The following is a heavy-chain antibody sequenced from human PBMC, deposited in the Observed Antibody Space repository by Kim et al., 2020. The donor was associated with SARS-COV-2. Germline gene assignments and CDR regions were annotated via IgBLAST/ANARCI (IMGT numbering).Heavy chain of an antibody. CDR3: ATDTSYCSGGSCYSNWFDP. CDR1: GYTLTELS. J-gene: IGHJ5*02. D-gene: IGHD2-15*01. CDR2: FDPEDGET. Sequence: ASVKVSCKVSGYTLTELSMHWVRQAPGKGLEWMGGFDPEDGETIYAQKFQGRVTMTEDTSTDTAYMELSSLRSEDTAVYYCATDTSYCSGGSCYSNWFDPWGQGTLVTVSS. V-gene: IGHV1-24*01.